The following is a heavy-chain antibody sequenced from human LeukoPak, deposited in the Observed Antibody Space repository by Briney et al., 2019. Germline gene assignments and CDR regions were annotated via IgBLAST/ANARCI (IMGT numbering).Heavy chain of an antibody. CDR3: ARAALYVVTDWYFDL. Sequence: SETLSLTCTVSGGSISSGGYYWSRIRQHPGKGLEWIGYIYYSGSTYYNPSLKSRVTISVDTSKNQFSLKLSSVTAADTAVYYCARAALYVVTDWYFDLWGRGTLVTVSS. D-gene: IGHD4-23*01. J-gene: IGHJ2*01. V-gene: IGHV4-31*03. CDR2: IYYSGST. CDR1: GGSISSGGYY.